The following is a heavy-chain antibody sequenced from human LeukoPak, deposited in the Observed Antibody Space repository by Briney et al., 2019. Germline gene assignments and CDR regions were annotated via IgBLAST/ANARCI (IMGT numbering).Heavy chain of an antibody. D-gene: IGHD4-23*01. CDR2: IHSGGST. CDR1: GFTVSSNY. V-gene: IGHV3-66*01. CDR3: AKDTPGGYGGNIPHLPSYYFDY. J-gene: IGHJ4*02. Sequence: GGSLRLSCAASGFTVSSNYMSWVRQAPGKGLEWVSVIHSGGSTYYADSVKGRFTISRDNSKNTLYLQMNSLRAEDTAVYYCAKDTPGGYGGNIPHLPSYYFDYWGQGTLVTVSS.